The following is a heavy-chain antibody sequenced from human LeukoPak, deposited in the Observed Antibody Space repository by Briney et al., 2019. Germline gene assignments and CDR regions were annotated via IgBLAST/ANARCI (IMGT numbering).Heavy chain of an antibody. CDR2: ISGSGGNT. V-gene: IGHV3-23*01. CDR1: GFTFSSYA. CDR3: AKSSLGELSLSGVIDY. J-gene: IGHJ4*02. D-gene: IGHD3-16*02. Sequence: GGSLRLSCAASGFTFSSYAMSWVRQAPGKGLEWVSAISGSGGNTYYADSVKGRFTISRDNAKNSLYLQMNSLRAEDTALYYCAKSSLGELSLSGVIDYWGQGTLVTVSS.